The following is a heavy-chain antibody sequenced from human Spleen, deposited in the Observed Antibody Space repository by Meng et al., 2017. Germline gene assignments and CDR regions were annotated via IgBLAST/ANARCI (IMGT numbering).Heavy chain of an antibody. Sequence: QVQLQESGPGLVKHSQTLSLTRTGFGGSISGGDYYWSWIRQPPGKGLEWIGYIHFSGSTYYNPSLKSRATISVDTSKNQFSLKLSSVTAADTAVYYCARASYGSGSPLGESWFDPWGQGTLVTVSS. CDR1: GGSISGGDYY. J-gene: IGHJ5*02. D-gene: IGHD3-10*01. V-gene: IGHV4-30-4*01. CDR3: ARASYGSGSPLGESWFDP. CDR2: IHFSGST.